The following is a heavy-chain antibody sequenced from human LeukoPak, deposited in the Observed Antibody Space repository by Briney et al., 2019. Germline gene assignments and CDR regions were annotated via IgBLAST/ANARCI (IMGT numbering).Heavy chain of an antibody. D-gene: IGHD2-15*01. V-gene: IGHV1-46*01. J-gene: IGHJ5*02. CDR1: GYTFTSYY. CDR2: INPSGGST. Sequence: ASVKVSCKASGYTFTSYYMHWVRQATGQGLEWMGIINPSGGSTSYAQKFQGRVTMTRDTSTSTVYMELRSLRSEDPAVYYCARTGSGGSYWFDPWGQGTLVTVSS. CDR3: ARTGSGGSYWFDP.